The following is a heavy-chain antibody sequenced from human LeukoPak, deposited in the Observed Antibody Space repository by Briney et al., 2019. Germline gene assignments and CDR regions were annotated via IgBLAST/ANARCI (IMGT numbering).Heavy chain of an antibody. CDR3: AKQIYDFWSDTNWFDP. J-gene: IGHJ5*02. CDR2: IRYDGSNK. D-gene: IGHD3-3*01. CDR1: GFTFSSYS. Sequence: GGSLRLSCAASGFTFSSYSMNWVRQAPGKGLEWVAFIRYDGSNKYYADSVKGRFTISRDNSKNTLYLQMNSLRAEDTAVYYCAKQIYDFWSDTNWFDPWGQGTLVTVSS. V-gene: IGHV3-30*02.